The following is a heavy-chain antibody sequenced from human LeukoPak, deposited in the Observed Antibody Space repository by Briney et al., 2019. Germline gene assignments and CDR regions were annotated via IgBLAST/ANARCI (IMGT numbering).Heavy chain of an antibody. D-gene: IGHD3-9*01. V-gene: IGHV3-23*01. CDR3: AKADLRYFDWPLAMDV. CDR2: ISGSGGST. J-gene: IGHJ6*02. Sequence: GGSLRLSCAASGFTFSSYAMSWVRQAAGKGLEWVSAISGSGGSTYYADSVKGRFTMSRDNSKNTLYLQMNSLRAEDTAVYYCAKADLRYFDWPLAMDVWGQGTTVTVSS. CDR1: GFTFSSYA.